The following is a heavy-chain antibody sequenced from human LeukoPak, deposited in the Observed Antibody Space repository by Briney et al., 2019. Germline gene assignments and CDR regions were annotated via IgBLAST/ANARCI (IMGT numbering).Heavy chain of an antibody. Sequence: SVKVSCKASGGTFSSYAISWVRQAPGQGLEWMGRIIPILGIANYAQKFQGRVTITADKSTSTAYMELSSLRSEDTAVYYCARSRPKYCSSTSCYSYYYYGMDVWGQGTTVTVSS. J-gene: IGHJ6*02. D-gene: IGHD2-2*02. CDR2: IIPILGIA. CDR1: GGTFSSYA. CDR3: ARSRPKYCSSTSCYSYYYYGMDV. V-gene: IGHV1-69*04.